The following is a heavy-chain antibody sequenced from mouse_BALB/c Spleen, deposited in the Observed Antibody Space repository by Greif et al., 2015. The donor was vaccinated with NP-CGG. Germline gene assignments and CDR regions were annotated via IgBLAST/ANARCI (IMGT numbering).Heavy chain of an antibody. J-gene: IGHJ4*01. CDR1: GFSLFRYS. CDR2: IWGGGST. Sequence: VKLVESGPGLVAPSQSLSITCTVSGFSLFRYSVHWVRQPPGKGLEWLGVIWGGGSTDYNSALKSRLSISKDNSKSQVFLKMNSLQTDDTAMYYCARKTDYYAMDYWGQGTSVTVSS. CDR3: ARKTDYYAMDY. V-gene: IGHV2-6-4*01.